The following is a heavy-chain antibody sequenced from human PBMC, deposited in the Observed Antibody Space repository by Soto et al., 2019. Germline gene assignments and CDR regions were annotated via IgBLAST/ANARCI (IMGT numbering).Heavy chain of an antibody. J-gene: IGHJ3*02. CDR1: GYTFTSYG. D-gene: IGHD3-22*01. CDR2: ISAYNGKT. V-gene: IGHV1-18*01. CDR3: ARRARYYYQSSGYYYMVVDI. Sequence: ASVKVSCKASGYTFTSYGISWVRQAPGQGLEWMGWISAYNGKTNYAQKLQGRVTMTTDTSTSTAYMELRSLRPDDTAVYYCARRARYYYQSSGYYYMVVDIWGQGTMVPVSS.